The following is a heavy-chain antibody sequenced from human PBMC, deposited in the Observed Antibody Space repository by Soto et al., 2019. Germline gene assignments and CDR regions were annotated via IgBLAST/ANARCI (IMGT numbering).Heavy chain of an antibody. CDR3: TKQKGDSRNYNGMEV. CDR2: AYYRSQWYY. Sequence: SQTLSLTCAISGDSVSSNSAAWNWIRQSPSRGLEWLGRAYYRSQWYYDSAVSVRSRITVIPDTSKNQFSLQLNSVTPEDTAVYYCTKQKGDSRNYNGMEVWGQGPTVTVSS. V-gene: IGHV6-1*01. D-gene: IGHD1-7*01. J-gene: IGHJ6*02. CDR1: GDSVSSNSAA.